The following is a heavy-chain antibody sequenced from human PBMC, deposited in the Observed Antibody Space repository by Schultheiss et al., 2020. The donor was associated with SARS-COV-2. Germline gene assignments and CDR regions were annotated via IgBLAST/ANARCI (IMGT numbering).Heavy chain of an antibody. D-gene: IGHD3-22*01. Sequence: SVKVSCKASGYTFTSYAISWVRQAPGQGLEWMGGIIPIFGTANYAQKFQGRVTITADESTSTAYMELSSLRSEDTAVYYCASGDYDSSGYYLTAYFQHWGQGTLVTVSS. CDR1: GYTFTSYA. V-gene: IGHV1-69*13. J-gene: IGHJ1*01. CDR3: ASGDYDSSGYYLTAYFQH. CDR2: IIPIFGTA.